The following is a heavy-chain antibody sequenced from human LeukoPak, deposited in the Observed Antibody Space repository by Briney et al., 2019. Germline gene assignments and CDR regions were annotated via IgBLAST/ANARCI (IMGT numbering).Heavy chain of an antibody. CDR1: GGTFISYA. V-gene: IGHV1-69*13. CDR3: ARENRQKEYSSSSGGYYYYMDV. Sequence: SVKVSCKASGGTFISYAISWVRQAPGQGLEWMGGIIPIFGTANYAQKFQGRVTITADESTSTAYMELSSLRSEDTAVYYCARENRQKEYSSSSGGYYYYMDVWGKGTTVTVSS. D-gene: IGHD6-6*01. CDR2: IIPIFGTA. J-gene: IGHJ6*03.